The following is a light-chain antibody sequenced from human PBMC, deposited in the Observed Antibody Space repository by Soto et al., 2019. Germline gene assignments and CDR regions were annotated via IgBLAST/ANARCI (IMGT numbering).Light chain of an antibody. CDR2: GVS. V-gene: IGLV2-14*01. J-gene: IGLJ2*01. Sequence: QSALTQPASVSGSPGQSITISCTGTSSDIGGYNYVSWYQQHPGKAPELMIYGVSNRPSGVSGRFFGSKSGNTASLTISGLQPEDEADYYCSSYRSSIIPVVFGGGTKLTVL. CDR1: SSDIGGYNY. CDR3: SSYRSSIIPVV.